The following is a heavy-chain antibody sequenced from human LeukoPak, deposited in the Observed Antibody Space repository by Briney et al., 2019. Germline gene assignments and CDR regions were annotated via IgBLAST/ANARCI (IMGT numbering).Heavy chain of an antibody. CDR2: IYYSGST. J-gene: IGHJ4*02. CDR3: ARGAPPQN. CDR1: GYSISSYY. V-gene: IGHV4-59*12. Sequence: SETLSLTCTVSGYSISSYYWSWIRQPPGKGLEWIGYIYYSGSTNYNPSLKSRVTISIDTSKNHFSLNLTSVTAADTAVYYCARGAPPQNWGQGALVTVSS.